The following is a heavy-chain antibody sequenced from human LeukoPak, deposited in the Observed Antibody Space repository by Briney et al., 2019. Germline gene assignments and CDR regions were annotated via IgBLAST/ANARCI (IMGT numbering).Heavy chain of an antibody. CDR3: TRDLLDFWSGYDYYYYMDV. J-gene: IGHJ6*03. CDR1: GFTFGDYV. CDR2: IRSKAYGGTT. Sequence: GGSLRLSCTASGFTFGDYVMSWFRQAPGKGLEWVGFIRSKAYGGTTEYAASVKGRFTISRDDSKSIAYLQMNSLKTEDTAVYYCTRDLLDFWSGYDYYYYMDVWGKGTTVTVSS. V-gene: IGHV3-49*03. D-gene: IGHD3-3*01.